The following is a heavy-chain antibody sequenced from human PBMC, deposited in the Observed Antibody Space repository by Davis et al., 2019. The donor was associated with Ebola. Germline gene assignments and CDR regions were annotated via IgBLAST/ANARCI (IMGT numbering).Heavy chain of an antibody. V-gene: IGHV3-48*02. Sequence: GGSLRLSCVASGSTFSSYTMNWVRQAPGKGLEWLSYISSSSLTTYSADSVKGRFTVSRDNAKNSLYLEMNSLRDEDTAVYYCARLFGVIPVFDYWGQGTLVTVSS. D-gene: IGHD3-3*01. CDR2: ISSSSLTT. CDR1: GSTFSSYT. CDR3: ARLFGVIPVFDY. J-gene: IGHJ4*02.